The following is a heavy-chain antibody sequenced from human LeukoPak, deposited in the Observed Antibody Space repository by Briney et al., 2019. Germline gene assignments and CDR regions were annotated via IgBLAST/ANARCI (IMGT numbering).Heavy chain of an antibody. CDR3: ARERYGDYFDY. CDR1: GFTFSSYG. V-gene: IGHV3-33*01. CDR2: IWYDGSNK. D-gene: IGHD4-17*01. J-gene: IGHJ4*02. Sequence: GRSLRLSCAASGFTFSSYGMHWVRQAPGKGLEWVAVIWYDGSNKYYADSVKGRFTISRDNSKNTLYLQMNSLRAEDTAVYYCARERYGDYFDYWGQGTLVSVSS.